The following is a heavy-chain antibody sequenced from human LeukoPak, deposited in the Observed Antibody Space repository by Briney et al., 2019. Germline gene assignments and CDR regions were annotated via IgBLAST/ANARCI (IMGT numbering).Heavy chain of an antibody. D-gene: IGHD1-26*01. CDR3: ARHYLGGNYPDYFNH. J-gene: IGHJ4*02. Sequence: KASETLSLTCTVSGVSISSGEYYWSWIRQPPGKGLEWIGYIHYSGSTYHNPSLKSRVTISVDTSKNQFSLNLNSVTAADTALYSCARHYLGGNYPDYFNHWGQGTLVTVSS. CDR1: GVSISSGEYY. V-gene: IGHV4-30-4*01. CDR2: IHYSGST.